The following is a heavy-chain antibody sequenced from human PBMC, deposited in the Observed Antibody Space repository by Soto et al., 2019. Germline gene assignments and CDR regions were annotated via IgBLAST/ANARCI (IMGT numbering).Heavy chain of an antibody. V-gene: IGHV3-74*01. D-gene: IGHD3-9*01. CDR1: GFTFSSYW. CDR3: ARDTFGFSDILTGSTSLGYMDV. CDR2: INSDGSST. Sequence: GGSLRLSCAAYGFTFSSYWMQWVRQAPGKGLVWVSRINSDGSSTSYADSVKGRFTISRDNAKNTLYLQMNSLRAEDTAVYYCARDTFGFSDILTGSTSLGYMDVWGKRTTVTGS. J-gene: IGHJ6*03.